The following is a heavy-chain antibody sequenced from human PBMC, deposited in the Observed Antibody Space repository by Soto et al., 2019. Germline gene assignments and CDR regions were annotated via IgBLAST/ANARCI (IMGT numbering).Heavy chain of an antibody. CDR2: IKTKNDGETK. Sequence: EGQLVESGGGLVKPGESLRLSCEVSGITINTAWMSWVRQAPGKGLEWVGRIKTKNDGETKEFSAAVDGRFSISRDDSRNTIYLQMNSLRTEDTAVYYCPREWGGDFAWGQGSLVTVSS. CDR1: GITINTAW. V-gene: IGHV3-15*01. D-gene: IGHD3-16*01. CDR3: PREWGGDFA. J-gene: IGHJ4*02.